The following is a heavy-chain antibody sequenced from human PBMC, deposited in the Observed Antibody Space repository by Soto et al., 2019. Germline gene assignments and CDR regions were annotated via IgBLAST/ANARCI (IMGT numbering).Heavy chain of an antibody. D-gene: IGHD1-7*01. CDR3: ARESGTTYTPDY. CDR2: ISAYNGHT. CDR1: GYTFTTYG. V-gene: IGHV1-18*04. J-gene: IGHJ4*02. Sequence: QVQLVQSGAEVKKHGASVKVSCKASGYTFTTYGISWLRQAPGQGLEWMGWISAYNGHTNYAQKLQGRVTMTTDTSTSTAYMELRSLRSDDTAGYYFARESGTTYTPDYWGQGTLVTVSS.